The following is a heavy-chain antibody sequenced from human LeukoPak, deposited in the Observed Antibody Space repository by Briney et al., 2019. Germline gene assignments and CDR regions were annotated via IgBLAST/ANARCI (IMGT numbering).Heavy chain of an antibody. D-gene: IGHD3-9*01. V-gene: IGHV4-31*03. CDR3: ARDDDMTRRVLRYFCY. J-gene: IGHJ4*02. Sequence: PSETLSLTCTVSAGTLSSGASYWAWLLQNPERGLEWIGYIYYSETTYYNPSLKRRLSLSVHTPKHQFSLKSTSVTAADTAVYCCARDDDMTRRVLRYFCYWGQGILVSFAS. CDR1: AGTLSSGASY. CDR2: IYYSETT.